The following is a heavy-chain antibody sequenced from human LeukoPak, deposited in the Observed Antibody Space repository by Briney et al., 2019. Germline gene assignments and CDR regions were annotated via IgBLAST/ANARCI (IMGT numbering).Heavy chain of an antibody. CDR1: GFTFSSYS. D-gene: IGHD5-24*01. CDR2: ISSSSSYI. J-gene: IGHJ6*03. V-gene: IGHV3-21*01. Sequence: GSLRLSCAASGFTFSSYSMNWVRQAPGKGLEWVSSISSSSSYIYYADSVKGRFTISRDNAKNSLYLQMNSLRAEDTAVYYCARVGKQMYYYYYMDVWGKGTTVTVSS. CDR3: ARVGKQMYYYYYMDV.